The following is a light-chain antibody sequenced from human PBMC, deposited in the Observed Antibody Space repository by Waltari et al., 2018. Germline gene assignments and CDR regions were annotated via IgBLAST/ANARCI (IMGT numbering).Light chain of an antibody. J-gene: IGKJ5*01. CDR2: DAS. CDR3: QQRSSWPIT. CDR1: QSVRSY. V-gene: IGKV3-11*01. Sequence: ENVLTQSPATLSLSPGERATLSCRGSQSVRSYLAWYQQKPGRAPRLLIYDASNRATGIPARFSGSGSGTDFTLTISGLEPEDFAVYYCQQRSSWPITFGQGTRLEIK.